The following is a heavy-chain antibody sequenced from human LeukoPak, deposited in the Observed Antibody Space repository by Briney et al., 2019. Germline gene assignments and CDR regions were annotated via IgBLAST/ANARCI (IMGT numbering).Heavy chain of an antibody. CDR1: GYTFTGYY. CDR2: INPNSGGT. D-gene: IGHD3-3*01. J-gene: IGHJ6*02. Sequence: GASVKVSCTASGYTFTGYYMHWVRQAPGQGLEWMGWINPNSGGTNYAQKFQGRVTMTRDTSISTAYMELSSLRSEDTAVYYCARVECPGHNYDFWSGYLGAYYYGMDVWGQGTTVTVSS. CDR3: ARVECPGHNYDFWSGYLGAYYYGMDV. V-gene: IGHV1-2*02.